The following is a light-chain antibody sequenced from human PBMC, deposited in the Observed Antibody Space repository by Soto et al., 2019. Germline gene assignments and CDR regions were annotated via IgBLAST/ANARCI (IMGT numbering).Light chain of an antibody. CDR3: LQYNAFSQT. CDR1: QSMNDW. CDR2: DAS. J-gene: IGKJ1*01. Sequence: DIQMTQSPSTLSASVGDRVTIXCRASQSMNDWLAWFQQKPGKAPKVLIYDASSLQSGVPSRFSGSGSGTEFTLTIDGLQPDDVATYYGLQYNAFSQTFGQGTKVEL. V-gene: IGKV1-5*01.